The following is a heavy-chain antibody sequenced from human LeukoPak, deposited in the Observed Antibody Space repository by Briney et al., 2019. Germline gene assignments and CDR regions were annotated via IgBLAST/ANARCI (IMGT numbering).Heavy chain of an antibody. J-gene: IGHJ4*02. V-gene: IGHV4-4*02. CDR2: IYHSGST. CDR1: GGSISSSNW. Sequence: SETPSPTCTVSGGSISSSNWWSWVRQPPGKGLEWIGEIYHSGSTNYNPSLKSRVTISVDKSKNQFSLKLSSVTAADTAVYYCARGDKYIAVAANAIFDYWGQGTLVTVSS. D-gene: IGHD6-19*01. CDR3: ARGDKYIAVAANAIFDY.